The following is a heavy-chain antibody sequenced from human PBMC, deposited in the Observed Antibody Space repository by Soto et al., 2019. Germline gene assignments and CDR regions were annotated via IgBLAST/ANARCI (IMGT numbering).Heavy chain of an antibody. V-gene: IGHV3-30*04. CDR3: ARDASSGYYSPLQH. CDR1: GFTFSSYA. D-gene: IGHD3-22*01. J-gene: IGHJ1*01. CDR2: ISYDGSNK. Sequence: GGSLRLSCAASGFTFSSYAMHWVRQAPGKGLEWVAVISYDGSNKYYADSVKGRFTISRDNSKNTLYLQMNSLRAEDTAVYYCARDASSGYYSPLQHWGQGTLVTVSS.